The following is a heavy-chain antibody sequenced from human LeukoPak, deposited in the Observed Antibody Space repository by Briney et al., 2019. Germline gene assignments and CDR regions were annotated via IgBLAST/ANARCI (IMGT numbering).Heavy chain of an antibody. CDR1: GYTFTSYA. V-gene: IGHV1-69*13. CDR2: IIPIFGTA. D-gene: IGHD6-6*01. J-gene: IGHJ5*02. Sequence: ASVKVSCKASGYTFTSYAISWVRQAPGQGLEWMGGIIPIFGTANYAQKFQGRVTITADESTSTAYMELSSLRSEDTAVYYCAVNSIAARPNWFDPWGQGTLVTVSS. CDR3: AVNSIAARPNWFDP.